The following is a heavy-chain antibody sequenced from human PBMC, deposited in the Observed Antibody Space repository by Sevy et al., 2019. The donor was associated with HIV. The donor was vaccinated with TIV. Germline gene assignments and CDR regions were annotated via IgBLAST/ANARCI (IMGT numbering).Heavy chain of an antibody. CDR3: ARGRSDSSGYYPRRRAEYFQH. CDR1: GESFSGYY. CDR2: INHTGSA. D-gene: IGHD3-22*01. Sequence: SETLSLTCAVYGESFSGYYWNWVRQPPGKGLEWIGEINHTGSAIYNPSLKSRVNISVDTSKNQFSLKLSSVTAADTAVYYCARGRSDSSGYYPRRRAEYFQHWGQGTLVTVSS. J-gene: IGHJ1*01. V-gene: IGHV4-34*01.